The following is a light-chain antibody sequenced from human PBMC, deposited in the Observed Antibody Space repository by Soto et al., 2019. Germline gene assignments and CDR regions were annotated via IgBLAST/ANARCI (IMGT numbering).Light chain of an antibody. V-gene: IGLV2-18*02. CDR3: SSYTSSSTVV. CDR2: DVS. Sequence: QSALTQPPSVSGSPGQPVTISCTGTSSDVGSYNRVSWYQQPPGTAPKLMIYDVSNRPSGVPDRFSGSKSGNTASLTISGLQAEDEADYYCSSYTSSSTVVFGGGTQADRP. J-gene: IGLJ2*01. CDR1: SSDVGSYNR.